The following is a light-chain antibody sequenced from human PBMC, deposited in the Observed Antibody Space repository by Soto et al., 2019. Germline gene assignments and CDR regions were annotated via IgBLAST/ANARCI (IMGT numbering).Light chain of an antibody. Sequence: QSVLTQPPSVSGAPGQWVTISCTGSSSNIGAGYDVHWYQQLPGTAPKLLIYGNSNRPSGVPYRFSGSKSGTTASLAITGLLAEEEADYYCQSYDSSRRGSVFGGGTKLTVL. J-gene: IGLJ2*01. V-gene: IGLV1-40*01. CDR1: SSNIGAGYD. CDR3: QSYDSSRRGSV. CDR2: GNS.